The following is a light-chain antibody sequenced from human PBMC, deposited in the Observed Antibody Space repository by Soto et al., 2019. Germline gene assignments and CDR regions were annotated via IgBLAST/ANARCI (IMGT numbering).Light chain of an antibody. CDR3: QKYNSAPWT. V-gene: IGKV1-27*01. J-gene: IGKJ1*01. CDR1: QGISNY. CDR2: VAS. Sequence: DIQMTQSPSSLSASVGDRVTITCRASQGISNYLAWYQQQPGKVPKLLIYVASTLQSVVPSRFSGSGSGTDFTLTISSLQPEYVATYYCQKYNSAPWTFGQATKVEIK.